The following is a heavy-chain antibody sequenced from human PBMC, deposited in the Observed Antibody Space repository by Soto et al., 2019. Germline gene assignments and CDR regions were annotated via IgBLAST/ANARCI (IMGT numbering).Heavy chain of an antibody. V-gene: IGHV3-23*01. Sequence: GGSLRLSCAASGFTFSSYAMSWVRQAPGKGLEWVSDISGSGGSTYYADSVKGRFTITRDNSKNTLYLQMNSLRAEDTAVYYCASHYDMWSGYLSPVDYWGQGTLVTVSS. CDR1: GFTFSSYA. D-gene: IGHD3-3*01. CDR3: ASHYDMWSGYLSPVDY. J-gene: IGHJ4*02. CDR2: ISGSGGST.